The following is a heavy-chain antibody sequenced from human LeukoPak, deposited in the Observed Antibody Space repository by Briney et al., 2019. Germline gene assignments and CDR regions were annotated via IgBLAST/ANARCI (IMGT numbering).Heavy chain of an antibody. CDR2: IYYSGST. CDR1: GGSISSYY. V-gene: IGHV4-59*01. D-gene: IGHD6-6*01. Sequence: SETLSLTCTVSGGSISSYYWSWIRQPPGKGLEWIGYIYYSGSTNYNSSLKSRVTISVDTSKNQFSLKLSSVTAADTAVYYCARDHSSSSGWAFDIWGQGTMVTVSS. J-gene: IGHJ3*02. CDR3: ARDHSSSSGWAFDI.